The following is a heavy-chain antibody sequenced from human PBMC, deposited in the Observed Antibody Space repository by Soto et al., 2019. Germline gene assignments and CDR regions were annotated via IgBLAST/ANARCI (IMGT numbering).Heavy chain of an antibody. CDR2: LGGSGTKT. V-gene: IGHV3-23*01. Sequence: EVQLLESGGGLAQPGGSLRLSCAASGFTFSDYDMKWVRQSPEKGLEWASALGGSGTKTYYADSVKGRFAISRDNSKHTLYLEMNTLKAEHSALYDCTTDPHSNVEYDVDHWGQGTPVTVSS. CDR3: TTDPHSNVEYDVDH. CDR1: GFTFSDYD. D-gene: IGHD2-8*02. J-gene: IGHJ4*02.